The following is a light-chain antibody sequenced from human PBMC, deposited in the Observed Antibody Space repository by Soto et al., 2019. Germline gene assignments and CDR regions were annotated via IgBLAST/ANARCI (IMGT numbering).Light chain of an antibody. J-gene: IGKJ4*01. CDR2: DTS. V-gene: IGKV3-11*01. CDR3: QPRFSWPPT. Sequence: EIGLTQSPATLSLSPGDRATLSCRASQSVSRYLAWYQQKPGQAPRLLIHDTSTRATCVPDTFSGSGSGTEFTLTISSLEPEDSAMYYCQPRFSWPPTFGGATPVEIK. CDR1: QSVSRY.